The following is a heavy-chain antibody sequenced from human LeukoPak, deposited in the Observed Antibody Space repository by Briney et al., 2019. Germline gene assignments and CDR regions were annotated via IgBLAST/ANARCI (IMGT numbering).Heavy chain of an antibody. V-gene: IGHV3-7*03. Sequence: GGSLRLSCAASGFTFSSYWMNWARQAPGKGLEWVASINHNGNVNYYVDSVKGRFTISRDNAKNSLYLQMSNLRAEDTAVYFCARVVDYWGQGTLVTVSS. J-gene: IGHJ4*02. CDR1: GFTFSSYW. CDR3: ARVVDY. CDR2: INHNGNVN.